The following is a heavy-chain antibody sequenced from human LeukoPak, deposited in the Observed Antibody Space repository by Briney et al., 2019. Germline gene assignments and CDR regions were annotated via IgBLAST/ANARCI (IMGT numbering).Heavy chain of an antibody. J-gene: IGHJ4*02. CDR1: GGSVSSGSYY. D-gene: IGHD3-10*01. CDR2: IYYSGST. CDR3: ARGGYYGSGSYYPIDY. V-gene: IGHV4-61*01. Sequence: SETLSLTCTVSGGSVSSGSYYWSRIRQPPGKGLEWIGYIYYSGSTNYNPSLKSRVTISVDTSKNQFSLKLSSVTAADTAVYYCARGGYYGSGSYYPIDYWGQGTVVTVSP.